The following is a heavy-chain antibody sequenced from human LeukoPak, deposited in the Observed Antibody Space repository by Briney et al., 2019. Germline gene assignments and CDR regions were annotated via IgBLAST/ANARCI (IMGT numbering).Heavy chain of an antibody. D-gene: IGHD3-10*01. Sequence: PSETLSLTCTVSGDSISGSYWSWIRQPPGQGLEYIGYIYSSGTTNYNPSLKSRFTISVDTSRNQLFLKLTSVTAADTAVYFCAKKGSSGNLVYFDYWGQGALVTVSS. CDR1: GDSISGSY. CDR3: AKKGSSGNLVYFDY. CDR2: IYSSGTT. J-gene: IGHJ4*02. V-gene: IGHV4-4*09.